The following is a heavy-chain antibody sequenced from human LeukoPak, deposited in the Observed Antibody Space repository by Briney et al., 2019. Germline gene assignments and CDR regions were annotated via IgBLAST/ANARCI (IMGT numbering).Heavy chain of an antibody. CDR3: AREVEYYDSSGYRPHAFDI. V-gene: IGHV4-39*02. CDR1: GGSISSSSYY. Sequence: SETLSLTCTVSGGSISSSSYYWGWIRQPPGKGLEWIGSLFYSGSTYYNPSLRSRVTISVDTSKNQFSLMLNSATAADTAVYYCAREVEYYDSSGYRPHAFDIWGQGTLVTVSS. D-gene: IGHD3-22*01. J-gene: IGHJ3*02. CDR2: LFYSGST.